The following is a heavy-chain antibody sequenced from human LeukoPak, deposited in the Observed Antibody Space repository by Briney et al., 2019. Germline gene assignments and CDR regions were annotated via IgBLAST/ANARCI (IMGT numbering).Heavy chain of an antibody. CDR1: AFTFTNYA. D-gene: IGHD1-1*01. Sequence: PGGSLRLSCTASAFTFTNYAMNWVRQAPGKGLEWVSTISGSGTVTYYADSVKGRFTISRDDSTVYLQMNSLRAEDTAFYYCAYLGLSSDWNDVPGPQIDYWGQGALVTVSS. CDR2: ISGSGTVT. V-gene: IGHV3-23*01. CDR3: AYLGLSSDWNDVPGPQIDY. J-gene: IGHJ4*02.